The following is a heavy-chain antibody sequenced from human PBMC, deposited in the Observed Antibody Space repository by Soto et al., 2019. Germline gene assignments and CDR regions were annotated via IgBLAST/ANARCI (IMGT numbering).Heavy chain of an antibody. D-gene: IGHD6-13*01. CDR2: IYWDDDK. CDR3: AHFLSGYSSSWPDFRNWFDP. CDR1: GFSLSTSGVG. V-gene: IGHV2-5*02. Sequence: QITLKESGPTLVKPTQTLTLTCTFSGFSLSTSGVGVGWIRQPPGKALEWLALIYWDDDKRYSPSLKSRLTITKDTSKNQVVLTMTNMDPVDTATYYCAHFLSGYSSSWPDFRNWFDPWGQGTLVTVSS. J-gene: IGHJ5*02.